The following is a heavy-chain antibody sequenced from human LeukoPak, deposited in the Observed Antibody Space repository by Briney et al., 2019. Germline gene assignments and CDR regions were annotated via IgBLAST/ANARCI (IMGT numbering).Heavy chain of an antibody. CDR2: ISSSSSYI. Sequence: GGSLRLSCAGSGFSFSTYSINWVRQAPGKGLEWVSSISSSSSYIYYADSVKGRFTISRDNAKNSLYLQINSLRVEDTAVYYCAKDRQQLANLDYWGQGTLVTVSS. D-gene: IGHD6-13*01. CDR3: AKDRQQLANLDY. CDR1: GFSFSTYS. J-gene: IGHJ4*02. V-gene: IGHV3-21*04.